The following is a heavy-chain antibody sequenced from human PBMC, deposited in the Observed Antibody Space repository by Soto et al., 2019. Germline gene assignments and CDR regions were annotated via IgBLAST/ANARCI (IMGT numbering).Heavy chain of an antibody. D-gene: IGHD3-16*02. CDR1: GGSFSGYY. CDR3: ARGKLSDYVWGSYRYHFDY. J-gene: IGHJ4*02. CDR2: INHSGST. V-gene: IGHV4-34*01. Sequence: SETLSLTCAVYGGSFSGYYWSWIRQPPGKGLEWIGEINHSGSTNYNPSLKSRVTISVDTSKNQFSLKLSSVPAAVTAVYYCARGKLSDYVWGSYRYHFDYWGQGTVVTVSS.